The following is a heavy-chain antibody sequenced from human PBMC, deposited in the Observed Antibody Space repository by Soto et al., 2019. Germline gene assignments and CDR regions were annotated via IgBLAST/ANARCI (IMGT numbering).Heavy chain of an antibody. V-gene: IGHV3-21*01. J-gene: IGHJ5*01. CDR2: ISSSSSYV. CDR1: GFTFSSYS. Sequence: GGSLRLSCAASGFTFSSYSMNRVRQAPGKGLEWVSSISSSSSYVYYADSVKGRFTISRDNAKNSLYLQMNSLTAEDTAVYYCARDRHETTALAPYNWFESWGQGTLVTVSS. D-gene: IGHD1-1*01. CDR3: ARDRHETTALAPYNWFES.